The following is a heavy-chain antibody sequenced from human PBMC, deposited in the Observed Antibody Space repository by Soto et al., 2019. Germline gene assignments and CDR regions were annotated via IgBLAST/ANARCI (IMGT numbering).Heavy chain of an antibody. V-gene: IGHV4-39*01. CDR3: ARRVGDYDYVWGSYQPFDY. Sequence: PSETLSLTCTVSGGSISSSSYYWGWIRQPPGKGLEGIGSIYYSGSTYYNPSLKSRVTISVDTSKNQFSLKLSSVTAADTAVYYCARRVGDYDYVWGSYQPFDYWGQGTLVTVS. J-gene: IGHJ4*02. CDR1: GGSISSSSYY. CDR2: IYYSGST. D-gene: IGHD3-16*02.